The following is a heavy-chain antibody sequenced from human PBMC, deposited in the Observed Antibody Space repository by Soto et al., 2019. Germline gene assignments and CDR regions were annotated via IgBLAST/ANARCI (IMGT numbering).Heavy chain of an antibody. V-gene: IGHV1-18*01. CDR2: ISAHNGNT. CDR3: ARDTYPAYNYDSGPVPAFDY. Sequence: QAQLVQSGAEVTKPGASVKVSCKASGYTFSNFGITWVRQAPGQGLEWMGWISAHNGNTNYAQKFQGRVTMTTDTFTSTAYMELRSLRSDDTAVYYCARDTYPAYNYDSGPVPAFDYWGQGTLVTVSS. D-gene: IGHD3-10*01. J-gene: IGHJ4*02. CDR1: GYTFSNFG.